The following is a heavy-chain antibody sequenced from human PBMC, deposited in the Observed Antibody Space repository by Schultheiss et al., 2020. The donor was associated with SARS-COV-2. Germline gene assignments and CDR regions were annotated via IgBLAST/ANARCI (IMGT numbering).Heavy chain of an antibody. D-gene: IGHD6-13*01. CDR2: ISYDGSNK. Sequence: GGSLRLSCAASGFTFSSYGMHWVRQAPGKGLEWVAVISYDGSNKYYADSVKGRFTISRDNSKNTLYLQMNSLRAEDTAVYYCAILGEHSSSWAPSFWGQGTLVTVSS. J-gene: IGHJ4*02. CDR3: AILGEHSSSWAPSF. CDR1: GFTFSSYG. V-gene: IGHV3-30*03.